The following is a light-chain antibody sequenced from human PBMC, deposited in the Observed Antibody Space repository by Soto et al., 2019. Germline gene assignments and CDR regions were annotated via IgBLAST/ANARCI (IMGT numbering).Light chain of an antibody. CDR2: SNN. CDR1: SSNIGSNT. Sequence: LTQPPSASGTPGQRVTISCSGSSSNIGSNTVNWYQQLPGTAPKLLIYSNNQRPSGVPDRFSGSKSGTSASLAISGLQSEDEADYYCAAWDDSLNGYVVFGGGTKLTVL. V-gene: IGLV1-44*01. J-gene: IGLJ2*01. CDR3: AAWDDSLNGYVV.